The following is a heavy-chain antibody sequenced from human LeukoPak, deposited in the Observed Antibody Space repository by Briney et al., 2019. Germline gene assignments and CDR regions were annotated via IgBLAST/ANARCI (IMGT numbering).Heavy chain of an antibody. CDR3: AKDIGALLLHHHGAFDI. Sequence: ASVKVSCKASGYTFTGYYMHWVRQAPGQGLEWMGWINPNSGGTNYAQKFQGRVTMTRDTSISTAYMELSTLRSDDTAVYYCAKDIGALLLHHHGAFDIWGQGTMVTVSS. D-gene: IGHD1-26*01. CDR2: INPNSGGT. CDR1: GYTFTGYY. V-gene: IGHV1-2*02. J-gene: IGHJ3*02.